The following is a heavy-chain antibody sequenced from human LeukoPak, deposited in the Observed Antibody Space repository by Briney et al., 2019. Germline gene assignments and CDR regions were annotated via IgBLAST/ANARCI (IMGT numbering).Heavy chain of an antibody. V-gene: IGHV3-11*03. CDR3: ASPAAGSNFDC. Sequence: GGSLRLSCAASGFIFSDYYMSWIRQAPGKGLEWVSYISSSSSYTNYADSVKGRFTISRDNSKNSLYLQMNSLRAEDTAVYYCASPAAGSNFDCWGQGALVTVSS. CDR2: ISSSSSYT. CDR1: GFIFSDYY. D-gene: IGHD6-13*01. J-gene: IGHJ4*02.